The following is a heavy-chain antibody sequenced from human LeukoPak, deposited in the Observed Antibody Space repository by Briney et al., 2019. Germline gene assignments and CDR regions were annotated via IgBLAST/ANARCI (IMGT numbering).Heavy chain of an antibody. D-gene: IGHD2/OR15-2a*01. CDR1: GFTFGSYW. Sequence: QTGGSLRLSCVASGFTFGSYWMHWVRQAPGKGLVWVSRINYDGTSTTYADSVKGRFTVSRDNGKKTVSLQINSLRPDDTAVYYCAREANTASDYWGQGTLVTVSS. CDR3: AREANTASDY. V-gene: IGHV3-74*01. CDR2: INYDGTST. J-gene: IGHJ4*02.